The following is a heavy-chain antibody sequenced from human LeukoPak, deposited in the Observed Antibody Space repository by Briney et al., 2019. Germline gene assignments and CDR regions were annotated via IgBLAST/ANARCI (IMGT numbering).Heavy chain of an antibody. Sequence: SETLSLTCTVSGGSISTNDYFWSWIRQSPEKGLEWIGYIHYSGITKSNPSLESRLTLSVDTSKNQLSLRLTSVTAADTAVYYCARGYCSTTSCPYIWFDPWGQGTLVTVSS. D-gene: IGHD2-2*01. CDR2: IHYSGIT. CDR1: GGSISTNDYF. J-gene: IGHJ5*02. CDR3: ARGYCSTTSCPYIWFDP. V-gene: IGHV4-30-4*01.